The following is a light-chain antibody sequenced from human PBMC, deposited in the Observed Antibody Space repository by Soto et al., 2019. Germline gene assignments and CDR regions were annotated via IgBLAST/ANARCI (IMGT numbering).Light chain of an antibody. CDR2: GAT. CDR3: QQYNNWPRT. Sequence: EVVMTQSPATLSVSPGERATLSCRASQTVRDNLGWYQQKPGQPPRLLIYGATTRATGIPARFSGSGSGTEFTLTISSLQSEDFAVYYCQQYNNWPRTFGQGTKVDNK. V-gene: IGKV3D-15*01. J-gene: IGKJ1*01. CDR1: QTVRDN.